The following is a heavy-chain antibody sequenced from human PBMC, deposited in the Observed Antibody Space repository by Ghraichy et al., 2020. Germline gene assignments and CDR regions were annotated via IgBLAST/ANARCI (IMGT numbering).Heavy chain of an antibody. D-gene: IGHD3-3*01. J-gene: IGHJ5*02. Sequence: SETLSLTCTVSGGSISSGGYYWSWIRQHPGKGLEWIGYIYYSGSTYYNPSLKSRVTISVDTSKNQFSLKLSSVTAAATAVYYCARVGYYDFWSGSLKGNWFDPWVQGTLVTVSS. CDR1: GGSISSGGYY. CDR3: ARVGYYDFWSGSLKGNWFDP. V-gene: IGHV4-31*03. CDR2: IYYSGST.